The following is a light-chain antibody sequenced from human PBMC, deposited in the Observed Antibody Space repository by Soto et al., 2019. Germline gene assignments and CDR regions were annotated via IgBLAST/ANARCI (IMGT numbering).Light chain of an antibody. J-gene: IGKJ1*01. CDR2: LGS. Sequence: DIVMTQSPLSLPVTPGEPASISCRSSQSLLHSNGYNYLDWYLQKPGQSPQLLIYLGSNRASGVPDRFSGSGTGTDFTLKISRVEAEDVGVYHCMQALQTIRTFGQGTKVEIK. V-gene: IGKV2-28*01. CDR1: QSLLHSNGYNY. CDR3: MQALQTIRT.